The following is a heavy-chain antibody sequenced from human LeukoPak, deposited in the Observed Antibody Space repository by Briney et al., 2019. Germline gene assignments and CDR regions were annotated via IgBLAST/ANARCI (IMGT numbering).Heavy chain of an antibody. V-gene: IGHV4-59*08. CDR2: IYPSGST. J-gene: IGHJ6*02. D-gene: IGHD3-10*01. CDR1: GGSITSFY. Sequence: SETLSLTCSVSGGSITSFYWTWIRQPPGKTLEWIGYIYPSGSTSYNPSLKSRVTILVDTSRNQVSLKVKSVTAADTAIYFCGRHYYGSGSAYYYGLDVWGQGTTVTVSS. CDR3: GRHYYGSGSAYYYGLDV.